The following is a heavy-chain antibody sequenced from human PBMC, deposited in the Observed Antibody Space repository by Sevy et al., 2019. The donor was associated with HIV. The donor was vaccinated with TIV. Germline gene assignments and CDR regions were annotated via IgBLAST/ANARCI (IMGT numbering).Heavy chain of an antibody. CDR1: GGTFSSYA. D-gene: IGHD6-13*01. CDR2: IIPIFGTA. CDR3: ARDLGAAAVVQGGYYYYMDV. V-gene: IGHV1-69*13. Sequence: ASVKVSCKASGGTFSSYAISWVRQAPGQGLEWMGGIIPIFGTANYAQKFQGRVTITADESTSTAYMELSSLGSEDTAVYYGARDLGAAAVVQGGYYYYMDVWGKGTTVTVSS. J-gene: IGHJ6*03.